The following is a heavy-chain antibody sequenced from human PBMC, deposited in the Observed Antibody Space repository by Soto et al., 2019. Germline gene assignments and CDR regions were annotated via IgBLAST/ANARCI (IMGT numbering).Heavy chain of an antibody. CDR1: GLDISQIY. D-gene: IGHD4-17*01. J-gene: IGHJ4*02. V-gene: IGHV3-53*01. CDR2: LYSFGGT. CDR3: ARDKDFGDYTFDY. Sequence: EVQLVESGGGVIQPGGSLRLSCAVSGLDISQIYMSWVRRAPGRGLEWVAGLYSFGGTYYAESVEGRFTISRDNSKKTLFLQMYTLKVEDTAVYYCARDKDFGDYTFDYWGQGSLVTVSS.